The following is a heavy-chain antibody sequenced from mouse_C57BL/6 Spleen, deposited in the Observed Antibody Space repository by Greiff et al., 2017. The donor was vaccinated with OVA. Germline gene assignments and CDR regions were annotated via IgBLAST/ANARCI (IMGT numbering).Heavy chain of an antibody. CDR3: ARYEGWGYFDY. J-gene: IGHJ2*01. D-gene: IGHD3-3*01. V-gene: IGHV7-3*01. CDR1: GFTFTDYY. CDR2: IRNKANGYTT. Sequence: EVQVVESGGGLVQPGGSLSLSCAASGFTFTDYYMSWVRQPPGKALEWLGFIRNKANGYTTEYSASVKGRFTISRDNSQSILYLQMNALRAEDSATYYCARYEGWGYFDYWGQGTTLTVSS.